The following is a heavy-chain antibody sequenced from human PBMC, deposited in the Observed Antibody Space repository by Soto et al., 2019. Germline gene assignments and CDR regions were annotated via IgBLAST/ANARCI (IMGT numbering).Heavy chain of an antibody. Sequence: GASVKVSCKASGYTFTSYAMHWVRQAPGQRLEWMGWINAGNGNTKYSQKFQGRVTITRDTSASTAYMELSSLRSEDTAVYYCAKSATVTAAIAYWGQGTLVTVSS. V-gene: IGHV1-3*01. CDR3: AKSATVTAAIAY. J-gene: IGHJ4*02. CDR2: INAGNGNT. CDR1: GYTFTSYA. D-gene: IGHD2-2*02.